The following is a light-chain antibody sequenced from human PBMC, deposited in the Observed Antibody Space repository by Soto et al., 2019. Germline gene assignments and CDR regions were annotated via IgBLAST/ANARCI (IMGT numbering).Light chain of an antibody. CDR1: QSVSSN. Sequence: EIVMMQSPATLSVSPGERATLSCRASQSVSSNLAWYQQKPGQAPRLLIYGASTRATGIPVRFSGSGSGTEFTLTISSLQSEDLAIYYCQQYDDWPPYTFGPGTKLEIK. CDR2: GAS. V-gene: IGKV3-15*01. CDR3: QQYDDWPPYT. J-gene: IGKJ2*01.